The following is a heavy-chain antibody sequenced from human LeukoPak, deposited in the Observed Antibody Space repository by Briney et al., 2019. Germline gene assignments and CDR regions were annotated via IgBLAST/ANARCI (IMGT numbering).Heavy chain of an antibody. D-gene: IGHD2-21*02. CDR3: ARDSAYCGGDCYSDY. CDR1: GFTFSSYT. CDR2: ISGSSTSFI. Sequence: GGSLRLSCAASGFTFSSYTMKWVRRAPGKGLEWVSSISGSSTSFIYYADSLKGRFTISRDNAKNSLYLQMNSLRAEDTAVYYCARDSAYCGGDCYSDYWGQGTLVTVSS. J-gene: IGHJ4*02. V-gene: IGHV3-21*01.